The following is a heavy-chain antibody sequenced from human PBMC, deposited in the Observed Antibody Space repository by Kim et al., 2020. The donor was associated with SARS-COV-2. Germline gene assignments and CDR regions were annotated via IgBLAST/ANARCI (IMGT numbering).Heavy chain of an antibody. D-gene: IGHD3-10*01. J-gene: IGHJ4*02. CDR3: ARATLSDFYGSGSYSGD. V-gene: IGHV1-3*01. CDR2: INAGNGNT. CDR1: GYTFTSYA. Sequence: ASVKVSCKASGYTFTSYAIHWVRQAPGQGPEWMGWINAGNGNTKFSQKFQGRVTITRGTSASTAYLELSSLRSEDTAVYYCARATLSDFYGSGSYSGDWGQGTLVTVS.